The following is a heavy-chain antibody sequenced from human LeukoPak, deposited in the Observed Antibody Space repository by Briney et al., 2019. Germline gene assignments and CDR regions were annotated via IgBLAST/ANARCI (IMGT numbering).Heavy chain of an antibody. V-gene: IGHV4-59*01. CDR1: GGPISSYC. Sequence: SETLSLTCTVSGGPISSYCWSWIREPPGKGLEWIGYIYYSGSTNYNPSLKSRVTISVDTSKNQFSLKLSSVTAADTAVYYCARGGIAVAVSFDYWGQGTLVTVSS. CDR2: IYYSGST. J-gene: IGHJ4*02. D-gene: IGHD6-19*01. CDR3: ARGGIAVAVSFDY.